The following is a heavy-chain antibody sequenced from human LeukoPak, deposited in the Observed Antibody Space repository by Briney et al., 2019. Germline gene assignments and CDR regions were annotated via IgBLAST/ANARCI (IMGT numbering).Heavy chain of an antibody. CDR2: IYYSGST. D-gene: IGHD3-3*01. CDR1: GGSISSSSYY. CDR3: ASQRITIFGVVTKGYYYYGMDV. V-gene: IGHV4-39*01. J-gene: IGHJ6*02. Sequence: SSETLSLTCTVSGGSISSSSYYWGWIRQPPGKGLEWIGSIYYSGSTYYNPSLKSRVTISVDTSKNQFSLKLSSVPAADTAVYYCASQRITIFGVVTKGYYYYGMDVWGQGTTVTVSS.